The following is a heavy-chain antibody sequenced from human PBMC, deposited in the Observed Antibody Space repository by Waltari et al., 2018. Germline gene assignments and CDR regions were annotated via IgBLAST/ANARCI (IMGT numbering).Heavy chain of an antibody. Sequence: EVQLVASGGGLVQPGGSLRLSCAASGFPFSSYWMSWVRQAPGKGLEWVANIKQDGSEKYYVDSVKGRFTISRDNAKNSLYLQMNSLRAEDTAVYYCAREKQGRGHLGYFDYWGQGTLVTVSS. D-gene: IGHD3-10*01. CDR2: IKQDGSEK. CDR1: GFPFSSYW. J-gene: IGHJ4*02. CDR3: AREKQGRGHLGYFDY. V-gene: IGHV3-7*03.